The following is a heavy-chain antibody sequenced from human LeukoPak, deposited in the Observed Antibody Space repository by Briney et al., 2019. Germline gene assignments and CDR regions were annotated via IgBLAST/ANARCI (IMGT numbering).Heavy chain of an antibody. D-gene: IGHD3-3*01. CDR1: GFTFSSYE. CDR3: AKVPSISRWFDP. Sequence: PGGSLRLSCAASGFTFSSYEMNWVRQAPGKGLEWVAFIRNDGIDKYHADSVKGRFTISRDNSKNTLYLQMNSLRAEDTAVYYCAKVPSISRWFDPWGQGTLVSVSS. J-gene: IGHJ5*02. V-gene: IGHV3-30*02. CDR2: IRNDGIDK.